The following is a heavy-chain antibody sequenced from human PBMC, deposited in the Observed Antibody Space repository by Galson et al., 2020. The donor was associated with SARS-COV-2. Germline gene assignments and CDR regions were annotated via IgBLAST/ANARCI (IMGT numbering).Heavy chain of an antibody. J-gene: IGHJ4*02. CDR1: GGSFSSGDYF. CDR3: ARVISTVGLALDY. CDR2: IYYRGTT. V-gene: IGHV4-30-4*08. D-gene: IGHD2-21*01. Sequence: SETLSLTCSVSGGSFSSGDYFWSWIRQPPGRGLEWIGYIYYRGTTSYNPSLKSRIAISIDTSKKQFSLKLSSVTAADTAVYYCARVISTVGLALDYWGQGALVTVSS.